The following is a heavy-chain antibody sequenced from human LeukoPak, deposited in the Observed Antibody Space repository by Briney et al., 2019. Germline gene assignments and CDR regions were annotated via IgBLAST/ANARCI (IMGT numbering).Heavy chain of an antibody. CDR1: GGSITTYY. CDR3: ARGVTTGLDWFDP. Sequence: SETLSLTCTVSGGSITTYYWSWIRQPPGKGLEWIGYIHHGGSTNSNPSLKSRVTISIDTSKSQFSLQLTSVTAADTAVYYCARGVTTGLDWFDPWGQGTLVTVSS. V-gene: IGHV4-59*01. J-gene: IGHJ5*02. CDR2: IHHGGST. D-gene: IGHD2-21*02.